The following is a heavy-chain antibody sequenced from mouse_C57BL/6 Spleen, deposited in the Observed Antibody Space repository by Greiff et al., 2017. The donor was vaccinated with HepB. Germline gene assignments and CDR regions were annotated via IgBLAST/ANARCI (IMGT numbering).Heavy chain of an antibody. D-gene: IGHD2-3*01. Sequence: QVQLQQPGAELVKPGASVKLSCKASGYTFTSYWMHWVKQRPGQGLEWIGMIHPNSGSTNYNEKFKSKATLTVDKSSSTAYMQLSSLTSEDSAVYYCASYDGYYEGYFDVWGTGTTVTVSS. J-gene: IGHJ1*03. CDR3: ASYDGYYEGYFDV. V-gene: IGHV1-64*01. CDR1: GYTFTSYW. CDR2: IHPNSGST.